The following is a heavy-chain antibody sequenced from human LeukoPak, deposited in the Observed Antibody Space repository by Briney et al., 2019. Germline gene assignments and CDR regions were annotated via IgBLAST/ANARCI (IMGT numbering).Heavy chain of an antibody. V-gene: IGHV3-23*01. CDR1: GFTFSTYA. D-gene: IGHD3-10*01. CDR2: ISGSGDNT. J-gene: IGHJ4*02. CDR3: AKVMGAGSRPSDY. Sequence: PGGSLRLSCAASGFTFSTYAMSWVRQAPGKGLEWVSTISGSGDNTYYADSVKGRFTISRDNSQNTLSLQMNFLRAEDTAVYYCAKVMGAGSRPSDYWGQGTLVTVSS.